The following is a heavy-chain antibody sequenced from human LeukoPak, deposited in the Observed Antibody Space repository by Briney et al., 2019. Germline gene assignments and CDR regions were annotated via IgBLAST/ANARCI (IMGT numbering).Heavy chain of an antibody. CDR1: GYTFTSYG. V-gene: IGHV1-18*01. CDR2: ISAYNGNT. D-gene: IGHD6-13*01. Sequence: ASVKVSCKASGYTFTSYGISWVRQAPGQGLEWMGWISAYNGNTNYAQKLQGRVTMTTDTSTSTAYMELRSLRSDDTAVYYCARDYSSSLPTPWWFDPWGQGTLVTVSS. J-gene: IGHJ5*02. CDR3: ARDYSSSLPTPWWFDP.